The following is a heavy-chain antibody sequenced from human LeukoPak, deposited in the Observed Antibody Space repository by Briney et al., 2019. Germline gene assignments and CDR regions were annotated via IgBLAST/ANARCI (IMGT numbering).Heavy chain of an antibody. D-gene: IGHD6-19*01. V-gene: IGHV1-69*13. CDR3: ARDVAVAGTDYFDY. CDR2: IIPIFGTA. Sequence: ASVKVSCKASGGTFSSYAISWVRQAPGQGLEWMGGIIPIFGTANYAQKFQGRVTITADESTSTAYMALSSLRSEDTAVYYCARDVAVAGTDYFDYWGQGTLVTVSS. CDR1: GGTFSSYA. J-gene: IGHJ4*02.